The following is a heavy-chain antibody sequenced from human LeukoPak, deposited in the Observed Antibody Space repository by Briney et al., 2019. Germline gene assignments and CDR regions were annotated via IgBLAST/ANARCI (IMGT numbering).Heavy chain of an antibody. CDR3: AHGTMYQLDS. V-gene: IGHV3-23*01. J-gene: IGHJ4*02. CDR2: IIGGAGST. Sequence: PGGTLRLSCAASGFSFSSHGMSWVRQAPGKGLEWVSGIIGGAGSTYYADSVRGRFTISGDNSKNTLYLQMNSLRADDTAVYYCAHGTMYQLDSWGQGTLATVSS. CDR1: GFSFSSHG. D-gene: IGHD2-2*01.